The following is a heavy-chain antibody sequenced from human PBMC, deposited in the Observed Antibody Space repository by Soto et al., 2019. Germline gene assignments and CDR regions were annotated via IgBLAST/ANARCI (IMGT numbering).Heavy chain of an antibody. CDR2: IGSAGDT. J-gene: IGHJ4*02. CDR3: ARVVWGYSGYDYYFDY. D-gene: IGHD5-12*01. Sequence: EVQLVESGGGLVQPGGSLRLSCAASGFTFSTYDMHWVRQGTGKGLEWVSAIGSAGDTSYPASVKGRFTISRENAKNSLYLQMNSLRAGDTAVYYCARVVWGYSGYDYYFDYWGQGTLVTVSS. CDR1: GFTFSTYD. V-gene: IGHV3-13*01.